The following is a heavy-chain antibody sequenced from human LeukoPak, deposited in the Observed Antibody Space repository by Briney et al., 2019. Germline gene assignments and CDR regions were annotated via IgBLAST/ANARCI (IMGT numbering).Heavy chain of an antibody. Sequence: PAGSLRLSCAASGFTFSGYSMNWGRQAPGKGLEWVSFITTSSSCIHNADSEKGGFTISRDNAANPLYLQMHSLRAEDTAVYYCARAAIAAAGIYYYMDVWGKGTTLTLSS. D-gene: IGHD6-13*01. V-gene: IGHV3-21*01. CDR3: ARAAIAAAGIYYYMDV. CDR2: ITTSSSCI. CDR1: GFTFSGYS. J-gene: IGHJ6*03.